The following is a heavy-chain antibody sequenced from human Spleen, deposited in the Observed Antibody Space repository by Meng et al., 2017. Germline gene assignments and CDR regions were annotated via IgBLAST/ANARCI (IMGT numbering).Heavy chain of an antibody. V-gene: IGHV1-69*06. Sequence: SVKVSCKASGGTFSIYGISWVRQAPGQGLEWMGGIIPMFGTTNYAEKFQGRVTMTEDTSTDTAYMELSSLRSEDTAVYYCATPGHSSGWYYYGMDVWGQGTTVTVSS. J-gene: IGHJ6*02. CDR2: IIPMFGTT. CDR1: GGTFSIYG. CDR3: ATPGHSSGWYYYGMDV. D-gene: IGHD6-19*01.